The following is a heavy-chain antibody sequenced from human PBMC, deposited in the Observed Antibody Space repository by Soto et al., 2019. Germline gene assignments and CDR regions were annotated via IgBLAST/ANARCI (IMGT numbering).Heavy chain of an antibody. CDR3: GTDGRVTAIPYYFEY. D-gene: IGHD2-21*02. CDR2: IIPIFRTA. CDR1: GGTFSSYA. Sequence: EASVKASCKASGGTFSSYAISWVRQAPGQVLEWMGGIIPIFRTANYAQKFQGRVTITADESTSTSYMELSSLRSEDTAVYYCGTDGRVTAIPYYFEYWGQGTMVTVSS. J-gene: IGHJ4*02. V-gene: IGHV1-69*13.